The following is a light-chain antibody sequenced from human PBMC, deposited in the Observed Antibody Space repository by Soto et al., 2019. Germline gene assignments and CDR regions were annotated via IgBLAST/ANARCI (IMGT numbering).Light chain of an antibody. CDR2: GAS. Sequence: ETVLTQSPGTVSLSPGESATLSCRASQSIGKSYLAWFQHKPGQAPRLLIYGASTRATGIPDRFRGSGSGTDFTLTVSRLESEDFAVYYCQQYAESPLTFGGGTKVVIK. CDR1: QSIGKSY. J-gene: IGKJ4*01. CDR3: QQYAESPLT. V-gene: IGKV3-20*01.